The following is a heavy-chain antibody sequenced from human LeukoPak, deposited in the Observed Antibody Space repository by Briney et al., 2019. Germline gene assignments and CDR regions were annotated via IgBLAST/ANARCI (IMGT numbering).Heavy chain of an antibody. CDR2: ITGSSTWT. J-gene: IGHJ2*01. Sequence: GGSLRLSCEASGFTFGTYGMTWVRQAPGKGLEWVSGITGSSTWTYYADSVRGRFTISRDNSKNTLHLQMNNLTADDTAIYYCAREFVSLGTGYFDLWGRGTLVTVSS. D-gene: IGHD7-27*01. CDR1: GFTFGTYG. V-gene: IGHV3-23*01. CDR3: AREFVSLGTGYFDL.